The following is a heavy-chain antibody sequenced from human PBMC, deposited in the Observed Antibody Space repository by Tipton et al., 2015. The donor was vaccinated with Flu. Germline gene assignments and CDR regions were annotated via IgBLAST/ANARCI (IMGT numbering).Heavy chain of an antibody. CDR1: GFTFGDYA. CDR2: VSWDSGNM. Sequence: SLRLSCAASGFTFGDYAMHWVRQPPGKGLEWVAGVSWDSGNMGYANSEKGRFTISRDNAKNSLYLEMNSLRGEDLALYYCAKDEGPQMGYGLDVWGHGTTVIVSS. D-gene: IGHD2-8*01. CDR3: AKDEGPQMGYGLDV. V-gene: IGHV3-9*03. J-gene: IGHJ6*02.